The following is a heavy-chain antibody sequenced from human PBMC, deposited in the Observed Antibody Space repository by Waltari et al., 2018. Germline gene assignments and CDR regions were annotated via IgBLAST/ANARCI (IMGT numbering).Heavy chain of an antibody. D-gene: IGHD2-15*01. V-gene: IGHV1-69*10. J-gene: IGHJ5*02. CDR3: ARVVAATSNWFDP. CDR2: IIPILGIA. Sequence: QVQLVQSGAEVKKPGSSVKVSCKASGGTFSSYAISWVRRAPGQGLEWMGGIIPILGIANYAQKFQGRVTITADKATSTAYMELSSLRSEDTAVYYCARVVAATSNWFDPWGQGTLVTVSS. CDR1: GGTFSSYA.